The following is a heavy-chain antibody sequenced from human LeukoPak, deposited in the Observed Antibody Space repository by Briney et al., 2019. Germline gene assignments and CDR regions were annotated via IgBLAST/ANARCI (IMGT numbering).Heavy chain of an antibody. V-gene: IGHV1-2*02. D-gene: IGHD3-10*01. CDR2: INPNSGGT. CDR3: ARAQRVRLYNWFDP. J-gene: IGHJ5*02. Sequence: ASVKVSCKASGYTFTGYYMHWVRQAPGQGLEWMGWINPNSGGTSYAQKFQGRVTMTRDTSISTAYMELSSLRSEDTAVYYCARAQRVRLYNWFDPWGQGTLVTVSS. CDR1: GYTFTGYY.